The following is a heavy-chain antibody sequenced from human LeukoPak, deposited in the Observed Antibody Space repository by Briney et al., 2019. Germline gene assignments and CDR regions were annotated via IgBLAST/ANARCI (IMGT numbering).Heavy chain of an antibody. Sequence: SETLSLTCTVSGGSISSYYWSWIRQPAGKGLEXXGRIYTSGSTNYNPSLKSRVTMSVDTSKNQFSLKLSSVTAADTAVYYCARDWLNYYDSSGYVDGMDVWGQGTTVTVSS. D-gene: IGHD3-22*01. CDR1: GGSISSYY. CDR2: IYTSGST. V-gene: IGHV4-4*07. J-gene: IGHJ6*02. CDR3: ARDWLNYYDSSGYVDGMDV.